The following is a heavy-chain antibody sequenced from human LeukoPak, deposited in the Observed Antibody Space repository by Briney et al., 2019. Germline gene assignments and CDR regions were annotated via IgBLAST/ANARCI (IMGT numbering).Heavy chain of an antibody. CDR3: AKAMGYSGYDSLDY. J-gene: IGHJ4*02. Sequence: GGSMRLSCAAYGFTFDDYTMHWVRQAPGKGMEWVSLISWDGGSTYYADSVKGRFTISRDNSKNSLYLQMNSLRTEDTALYYCAKAMGYSGYDSLDYWGQGTLVTVSS. CDR2: ISWDGGST. V-gene: IGHV3-43*01. D-gene: IGHD5-12*01. CDR1: GFTFDDYT.